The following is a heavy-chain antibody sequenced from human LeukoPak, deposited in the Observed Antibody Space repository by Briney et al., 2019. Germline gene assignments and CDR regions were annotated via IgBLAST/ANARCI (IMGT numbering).Heavy chain of an antibody. Sequence: GASLKISCKGSGSIFTNFWIGRVRQLPGKGLEWMGIIYPGDSDTRYSPSFQGQVTISADKSISTAYLQWSSLKASDTAMYYCARPGYSSPLDYWGQGTLVTVSS. CDR1: GSIFTNFW. D-gene: IGHD6-13*01. CDR3: ARPGYSSPLDY. CDR2: IYPGDSDT. J-gene: IGHJ4*02. V-gene: IGHV5-51*01.